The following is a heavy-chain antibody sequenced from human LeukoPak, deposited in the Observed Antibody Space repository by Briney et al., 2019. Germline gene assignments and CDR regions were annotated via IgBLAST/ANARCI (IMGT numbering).Heavy chain of an antibody. V-gene: IGHV3-30*02. D-gene: IGHD1-14*01. CDR1: GFTFSGSG. J-gene: IGHJ4*02. CDR3: AKDSRNLPFDY. Sequence: GGSLRLSCAASGFTFSGSGMHWVRQAPGKGLEWVAFIRSDGYNKYYADSVKGRFTISRDNSKNTLYLQMNSLRDGDTAVYYCAKDSRNLPFDYWGQGTLVTVSS. CDR2: IRSDGYNK.